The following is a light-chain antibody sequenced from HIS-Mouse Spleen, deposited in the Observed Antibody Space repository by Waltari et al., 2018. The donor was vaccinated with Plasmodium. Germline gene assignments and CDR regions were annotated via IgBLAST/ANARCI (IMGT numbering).Light chain of an antibody. V-gene: IGLV2-18*02. J-gene: IGLJ2*01. CDR2: ELS. CDR1: SSDVGSYNR. Sequence: QSALTQPPSVSGSPGQSVTISCTGTSSDVGSYNRVSWYQQPPGTAPKLMIYELSNRPSGVPDRFSGSKSGNTASLTIAGLQAEDEADYYCSSYTSSSTFVFGGGTKLTVL. CDR3: SSYTSSSTFV.